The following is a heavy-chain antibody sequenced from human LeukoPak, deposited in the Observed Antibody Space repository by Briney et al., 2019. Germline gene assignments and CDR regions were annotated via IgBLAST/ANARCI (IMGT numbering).Heavy chain of an antibody. D-gene: IGHD2-2*01. CDR3: AKYCSSTSCPLGAFDI. Sequence: ASVKVSCKASGYTFTGYYMHWVRQAPGQGLEWMGWINPNRGGTNYAQKFQGRVTMTRDTSISTAYMELSRLRSDDTAVYYCAKYCSSTSCPLGAFDIGGQGTMVTVSS. CDR1: GYTFTGYY. V-gene: IGHV1-2*02. CDR2: INPNRGGT. J-gene: IGHJ3*02.